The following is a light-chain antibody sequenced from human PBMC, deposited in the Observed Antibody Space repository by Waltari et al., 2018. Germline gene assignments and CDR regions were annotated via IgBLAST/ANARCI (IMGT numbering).Light chain of an antibody. CDR1: DLGTKP. Sequence: SYVLTPPPSVSVAPGQTATLTCGGDDLGTKPGDWYQHKSGQAPALVFYGDDDRPSGIPERFSGSNSGDTATLTLTRVEAGDEADYSCQVWDNRADEVVFGGGTKLAVL. CDR3: QVWDNRADEVV. V-gene: IGLV3-21*02. J-gene: IGLJ2*01. CDR2: GDD.